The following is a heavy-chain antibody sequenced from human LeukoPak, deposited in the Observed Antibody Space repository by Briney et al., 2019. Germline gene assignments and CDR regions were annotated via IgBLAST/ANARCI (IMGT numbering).Heavy chain of an antibody. J-gene: IGHJ4*02. CDR2: INTGSDSI. Sequence: GGSLRLSCVASGFTFSDFYMTWIRQAPGKGLEWVSYINTGSDSIYYADSVKGRFTISRDNAKNSLFLQMNSLRVEDTAVYYCARDLYEVTEPLVDYWGQGTLVTVSS. D-gene: IGHD2-21*02. CDR1: GFTFSDFY. CDR3: ARDLYEVTEPLVDY. V-gene: IGHV3-11*04.